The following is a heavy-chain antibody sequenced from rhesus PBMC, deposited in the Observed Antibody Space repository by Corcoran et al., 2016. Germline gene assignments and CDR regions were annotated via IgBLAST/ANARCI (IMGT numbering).Heavy chain of an antibody. Sequence: QVQLQESGPGLVKPSETLSLTCAVSGGSIRGYYYWRWIRQPPRKGLVWIGGIYGSGGSNYLNPSLRSRVTRSVDTSKNQFSLKLSSVAAADTAVYYCACLSSWSPDYWGQGVLVTVSS. CDR3: ACLSSWSPDY. D-gene: IGHD6-13*01. V-gene: IGHV4S14*01. CDR1: GGSIRGYYY. J-gene: IGHJ4*01. CDR2: IYGSGGSN.